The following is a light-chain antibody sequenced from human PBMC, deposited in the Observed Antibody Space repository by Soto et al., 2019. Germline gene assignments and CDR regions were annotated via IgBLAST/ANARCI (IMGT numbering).Light chain of an antibody. J-gene: IGLJ2*01. CDR1: SSNIGAGYD. V-gene: IGLV1-40*01. CDR2: GNS. Sequence: QSVLTQPPSVSGAPGQRVTISCTGSSSNIGAGYDVHWYQQLPGTAPKLLIYGNSNRPSGVPARLSGSKSGTSASLAITGLQAEDEADYYCQSYDGSLSGSVFGGGTKLTVL. CDR3: QSYDGSLSGSV.